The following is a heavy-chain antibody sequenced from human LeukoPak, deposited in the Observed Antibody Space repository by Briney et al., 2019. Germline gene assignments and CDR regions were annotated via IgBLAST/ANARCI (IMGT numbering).Heavy chain of an antibody. Sequence: GGSLRLSCAASGFTFSSYAMHWVRQAPGKGLEWVAVISYDGSNKYYADSVKGRFTISRDNSKNTLYLQMNSLRAEDTAVYYCARPYDSSGYIDYWGQGTLVTVSS. D-gene: IGHD3-22*01. CDR2: ISYDGSNK. CDR3: ARPYDSSGYIDY. CDR1: GFTFSSYA. J-gene: IGHJ4*02. V-gene: IGHV3-30-3*01.